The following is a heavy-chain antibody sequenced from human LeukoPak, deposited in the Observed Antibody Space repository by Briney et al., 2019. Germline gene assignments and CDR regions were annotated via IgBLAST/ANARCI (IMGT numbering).Heavy chain of an antibody. CDR3: ARNYYDRSGYSDTFDY. D-gene: IGHD3-22*01. CDR2: ISSSSSYI. J-gene: IGHJ4*02. Sequence: GGSLRLSCAASGFKFSSYSMKWVRQAPGKGLEWVSFISSSSSYIYYADSVKGRFTISRDSSKNTLYLQMNSLRAEDTAVYYCARNYYDRSGYSDTFDYWGQGTLVTVSS. V-gene: IGHV3-21*01. CDR1: GFKFSSYS.